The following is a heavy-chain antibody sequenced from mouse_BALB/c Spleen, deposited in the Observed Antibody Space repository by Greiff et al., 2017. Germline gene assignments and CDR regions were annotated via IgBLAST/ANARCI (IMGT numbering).Heavy chain of an antibody. CDR3: ARSGGWLPAWFAY. J-gene: IGHJ3*01. CDR2: INPSTGYT. Sequence: VQLQQSGAELAKPGASVKMSCKASGYTFTSYWMHWVKQRPGQGLEWIGYINPSTGYTEYNQKFKDKATLTADKSSSTAYMQLSSLTSEDSAVYYCARSGGWLPAWFAYWGQGTLVTVSA. D-gene: IGHD2-3*01. CDR1: GYTFTSYW. V-gene: IGHV1-7*01.